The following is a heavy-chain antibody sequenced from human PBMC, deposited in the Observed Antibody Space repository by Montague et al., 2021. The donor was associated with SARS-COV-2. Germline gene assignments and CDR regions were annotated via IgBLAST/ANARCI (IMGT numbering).Heavy chain of an antibody. D-gene: IGHD3-16*01. CDR2: IFGSGAGT. CDR1: GFTFSNYA. CDR3: AKNGGSGSLVYWYFDL. V-gene: IGHV3-23*01. J-gene: IGHJ2*01. Sequence: SVRLSCAASGFTFSNYAMSWVRQAPGKGLVWVSSIFGSGAGTYYSDSVQGRFTISRDNSKNTVFLHMNSLTAEDTAVYYCAKNGGSGSLVYWYFDLWGRGTLVPVSS.